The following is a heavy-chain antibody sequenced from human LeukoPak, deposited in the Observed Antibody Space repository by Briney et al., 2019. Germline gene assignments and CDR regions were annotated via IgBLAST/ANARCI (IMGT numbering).Heavy chain of an antibody. CDR3: ARDVAAAGLWVYNWFDP. D-gene: IGHD6-13*01. V-gene: IGHV4-31*03. J-gene: IGHJ5*02. Sequence: PSQTLSLTCTVSGGSISSGGYYWSWLRQHPGTGLEWIGYIYYSGSTYYNPSLKSRVTISVDTSKNQLSLKLSSVTAADTAVYYCARDVAAAGLWVYNWFDPWGQGTLVTVSS. CDR2: IYYSGST. CDR1: GGSISSGGYY.